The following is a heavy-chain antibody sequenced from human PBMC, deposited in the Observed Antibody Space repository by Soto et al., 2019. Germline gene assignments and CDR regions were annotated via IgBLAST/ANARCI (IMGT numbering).Heavy chain of an antibody. D-gene: IGHD5-18*01. CDR2: IYPGDSDT. J-gene: IGHJ6*02. V-gene: IGHV5-51*01. Sequence: ESLKISCKGSGYSFTSYWIGWVRQMPGKGLEWMGIIYPGDSDTRYSPSFQGQVTISVDKSISTAYLQWNSLKASDTAVYYCARRGYSYGLDVWGQGTKVIVSS. CDR1: GYSFTSYW. CDR3: ARRGYSYGLDV.